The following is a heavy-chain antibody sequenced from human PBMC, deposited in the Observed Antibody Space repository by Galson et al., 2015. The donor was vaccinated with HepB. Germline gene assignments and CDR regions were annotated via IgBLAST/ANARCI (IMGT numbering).Heavy chain of an antibody. V-gene: IGHV4-59*08. Sequence: ETLSLTCTVSGGSISSYYWSWIQQPPGKGLEWIGYIYYSGSTNYNPSLKSRVTISVDTSKNQFSLKLSSVTAADTAVYYCARLPTIAVAEDYGYYYGMDVWGQGTTVTVSS. J-gene: IGHJ6*02. CDR1: GGSISSYY. CDR2: IYYSGST. D-gene: IGHD6-19*01. CDR3: ARLPTIAVAEDYGYYYGMDV.